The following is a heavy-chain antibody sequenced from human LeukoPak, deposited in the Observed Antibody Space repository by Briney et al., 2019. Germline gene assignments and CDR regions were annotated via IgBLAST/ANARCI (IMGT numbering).Heavy chain of an antibody. V-gene: IGHV1-18*01. CDR2: ISAYNGNT. CDR3: ARESYRKNTAMDDY. CDR1: GYTFTSYG. J-gene: IGHJ4*02. D-gene: IGHD5-18*01. Sequence: ASVKVSCKASGYTFTSYGISWVRQAPGQGLEWMGWISAYNGNTNYAQKLQGRVTMTTDTSTSTAYMEMRSLRSDDTAVYYCARESYRKNTAMDDYWGQGTLVTVSS.